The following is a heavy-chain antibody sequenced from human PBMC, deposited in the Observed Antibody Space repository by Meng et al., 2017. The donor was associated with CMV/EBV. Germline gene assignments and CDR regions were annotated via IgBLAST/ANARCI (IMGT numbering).Heavy chain of an antibody. Sequence: GGSLRLSCAASGFTFDDYAMHWVRQAPGKGLEWVSGINWNSGDIGYADSVKGRSTISRDNAKNSLYLQMNSLRDEDTALYYCAKDIRGYWYSLEYWGQGTLVTVSS. J-gene: IGHJ4*02. D-gene: IGHD2-2*03. CDR1: GFTFDDYA. CDR3: AKDIRGYWYSLEY. V-gene: IGHV3-9*01. CDR2: INWNSGDI.